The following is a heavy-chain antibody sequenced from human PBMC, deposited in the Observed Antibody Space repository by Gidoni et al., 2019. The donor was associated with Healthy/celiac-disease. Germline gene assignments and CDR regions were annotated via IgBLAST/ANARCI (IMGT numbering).Heavy chain of an antibody. V-gene: IGHV4-39*07. J-gene: IGHJ3*02. Sequence: QLQLQESGPGLVKPSETLSLTCTVPGGSISRSSSYWGGIRPPPGKGLEWIGCLYYRWCTYYNPSLKSRVTISVDTSKNQFSLKLSSVTAADTAVYYCARHVTMVRGVIITSAFDIWGQGTMVTVSS. D-gene: IGHD3-10*01. CDR1: GGSISRSSSY. CDR3: ARHVTMVRGVIITSAFDI. CDR2: LYYRWCT.